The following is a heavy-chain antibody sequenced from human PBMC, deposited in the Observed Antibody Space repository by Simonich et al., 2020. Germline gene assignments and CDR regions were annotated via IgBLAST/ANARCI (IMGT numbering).Heavy chain of an antibody. CDR1: RFTFSGSA. CDR2: IRSKANSYAT. D-gene: IGHD3-10*01. J-gene: IGHJ4*02. CDR3: TRFDYYGSGSYYFDY. V-gene: IGHV3-73*02. Sequence: EVQLVESGGGLVQPGGSLKLSCAASRFTFSGSAMHWVRQASGKGLEWVGRIRSKANSYATAYAASVKGRFTISRDDSKNTAYRQMNSLKTEDTAVYYCTRFDYYGSGSYYFDYWGQGTLVTVSS.